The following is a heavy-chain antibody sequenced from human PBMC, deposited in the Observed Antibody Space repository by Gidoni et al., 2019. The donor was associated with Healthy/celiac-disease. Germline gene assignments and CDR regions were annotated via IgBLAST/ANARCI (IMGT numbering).Heavy chain of an antibody. CDR3: ARTITMVRGLHYCDY. CDR1: GGTFSSYA. V-gene: IGHV1-69*01. CDR2: IIPIFGTA. Sequence: QVQLVQSGAEVKKPGSSVKVSCKASGGTFSSYAISWVRQAPGQGLEWMGGIIPIFGTANYAQTFQGRVTITADESTSTAYMELSSLSSEDTAVYYCARTITMVRGLHYCDYWGQGTLVTVSS. D-gene: IGHD3-10*01. J-gene: IGHJ4*02.